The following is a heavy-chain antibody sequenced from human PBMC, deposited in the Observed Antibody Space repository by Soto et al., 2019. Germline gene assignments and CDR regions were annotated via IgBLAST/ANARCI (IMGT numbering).Heavy chain of an antibody. V-gene: IGHV2-5*01. CDR1: GFSLTTAGAG. Sequence: QVTWKESGHTLVKPTQTLTLTCTFSGFSLTTAGAGVGWIRQPPGKALDWLALIYWNDDTRYSPSPESRLSITKRTSKNQVVLRMTNMDPVDRAKYSCVHRGYGNYPRDNWFDPWGQGILVIVSS. D-gene: IGHD4-17*01. CDR3: VHRGYGNYPRDNWFDP. CDR2: IYWNDDT. J-gene: IGHJ5*02.